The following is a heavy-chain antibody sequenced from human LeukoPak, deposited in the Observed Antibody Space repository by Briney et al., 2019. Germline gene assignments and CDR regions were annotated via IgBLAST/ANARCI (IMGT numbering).Heavy chain of an antibody. CDR1: GFTFSSYA. J-gene: IGHJ3*02. D-gene: IGHD2-15*01. CDR3: ARSSAGWWNAFDI. Sequence: GGSLRLSCAASGFTFSSYAMSWVRQAPGKGLEWVSAISGSGGSTYYADSVKGRFTISRDNSKNTLYLQMNSLRAEDTAVYYCARSSAGWWNAFDIWGQGTMVTVSS. V-gene: IGHV3-23*01. CDR2: ISGSGGST.